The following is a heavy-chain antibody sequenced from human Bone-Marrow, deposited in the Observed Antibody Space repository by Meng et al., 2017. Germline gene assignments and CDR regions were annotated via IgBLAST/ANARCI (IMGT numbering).Heavy chain of an antibody. CDR1: GFIFSSYN. D-gene: IGHD5-18*01. CDR3: ARVNRVDTAMVNDY. CDR2: ISSSRSYI. J-gene: IGHJ4*02. Sequence: GESLKISCAAAGFIFSSYNMNWVRQAPGKGLEWVSSISSSRSYIYYADSVKGRFTISRDNAKNSLYLQLNSLRAGETAVYYCARVNRVDTAMVNDYWGQGTLVTVSS. V-gene: IGHV3-21*01.